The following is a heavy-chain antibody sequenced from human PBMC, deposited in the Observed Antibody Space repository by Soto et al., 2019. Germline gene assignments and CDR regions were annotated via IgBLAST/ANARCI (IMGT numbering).Heavy chain of an antibody. V-gene: IGHV1-69*01. CDR3: AIRIAAAFYYYYGMDV. CDR1: GGTFSSYA. J-gene: IGHJ6*02. CDR2: IIPIFGTA. D-gene: IGHD6-13*01. Sequence: QVQLVQSGAEVKKPGSSVKVSCKASGGTFSSYAISWVRQAPGQGLEWMGGIIPIFGTANYAQKFQGRVTITADESTSTAYMELRSLRSEDTAVYYCAIRIAAAFYYYYGMDVWGQGTTVTVSS.